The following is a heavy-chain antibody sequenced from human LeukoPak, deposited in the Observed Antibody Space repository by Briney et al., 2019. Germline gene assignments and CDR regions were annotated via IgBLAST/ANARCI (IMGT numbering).Heavy chain of an antibody. D-gene: IGHD5-12*01. CDR3: AGVVVATKKSWRYYYYGMDV. CDR2: INPNSGGT. Sequence: LGASVKVSCKASGYTFTGYYMHWVRQAPGQGLEWMGWINPNSGGTNYAQKFQGRVTMTRDTSISTAYMELSRLRSDDTAVYYCAGVVVATKKSWRYYYYGMDVWGQGTTVTVSS. V-gene: IGHV1-2*03. CDR1: GYTFTGYY. J-gene: IGHJ6*02.